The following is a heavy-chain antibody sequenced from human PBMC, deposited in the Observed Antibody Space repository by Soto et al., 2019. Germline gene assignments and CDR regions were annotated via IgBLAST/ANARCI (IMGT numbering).Heavy chain of an antibody. J-gene: IGHJ4*02. V-gene: IGHV1-18*01. CDR1: GYTFTEYG. CDR2: ITAFNGNT. CDR3: ARISQSDFWSGYYYFFDY. Sequence: ASVKVSCKASGYTFTEYGISWVRQAPGQGLQWMGWITAFNGNTKYAQQFQGRVTMTTDTSTSTAYMELRSLESDDTAVYYCARISQSDFWSGYYYFFDYWGQGTLVTVSS. D-gene: IGHD3-3*01.